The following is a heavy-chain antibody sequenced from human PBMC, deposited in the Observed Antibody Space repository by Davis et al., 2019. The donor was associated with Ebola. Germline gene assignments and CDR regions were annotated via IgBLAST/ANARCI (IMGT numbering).Heavy chain of an antibody. V-gene: IGHV3-73*01. D-gene: IGHD3-22*01. Sequence: GESLKISCAASGFTFSGSAMHWVRQASGKGLEWVGRIRCKANSYATAYAASVKGRFTISRDDSKNTAYLQMNSLKTEDTAVYYCTRPYYYDSSGSDIWGQGTMVTVSS. J-gene: IGHJ3*02. CDR1: GFTFSGSA. CDR3: TRPYYYDSSGSDI. CDR2: IRCKANSYAT.